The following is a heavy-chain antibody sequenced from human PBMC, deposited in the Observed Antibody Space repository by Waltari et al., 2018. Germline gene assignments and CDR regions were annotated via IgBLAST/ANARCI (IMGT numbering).Heavy chain of an antibody. V-gene: IGHV4-30-4*01. CDR3: ARASIAARSVLEFDY. J-gene: IGHJ4*02. D-gene: IGHD6-6*01. CDR1: GGSISSGDYY. Sequence: QVQLQESGPGLVKPSQTLSLTCTVSGGSISSGDYYWSWIRQPPGKGLEWIGYIYYSGSTYYNPSLKSRVTISVDTSKNQFSLKLSSVTAADTAVYYCARASIAARSVLEFDYWGQGTLVTVSS. CDR2: IYYSGST.